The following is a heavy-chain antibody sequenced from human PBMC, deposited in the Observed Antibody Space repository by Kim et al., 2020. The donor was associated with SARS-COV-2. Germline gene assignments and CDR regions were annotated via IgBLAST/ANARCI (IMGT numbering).Heavy chain of an antibody. D-gene: IGHD3-16*01. Sequence: SLKSRVTISVDASNTSKNQFSLKLTSVTAADTAMYYCATGGRGSIGGFDPWGQGTLVTVSS. J-gene: IGHJ5*02. V-gene: IGHV4-59*09. CDR3: ATGGRGSIGGFDP.